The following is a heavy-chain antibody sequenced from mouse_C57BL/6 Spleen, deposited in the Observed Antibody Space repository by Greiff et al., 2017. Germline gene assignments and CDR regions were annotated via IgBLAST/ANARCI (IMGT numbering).Heavy chain of an antibody. CDR2: INPNNGGT. CDR3: ARGELTAYFDY. V-gene: IGHV1-26*01. J-gene: IGHJ2*01. Sequence: EVQLQQSGPELVKPGASVKISCKASGYTFTDYYLNWVKQSHGKSLEWIGDINPNNGGTSYNQKFKGKATLTVDKSSSTAYMALRSLTSEDSAVYYCARGELTAYFDYWGQGTTLTVSS. D-gene: IGHD4-1*01. CDR1: GYTFTDYY.